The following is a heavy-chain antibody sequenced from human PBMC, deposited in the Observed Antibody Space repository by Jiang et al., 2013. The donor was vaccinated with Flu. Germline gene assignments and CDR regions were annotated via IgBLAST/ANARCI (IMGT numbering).Heavy chain of an antibody. CDR1: GYTFTSDG. Sequence: EVKKPGASVKVSCKASGYTFTSDGISWVRQAPGQGLEWLGWINTYNGNRNYARNIQGRVTLTTDTSTSTAYMELRSLRSDDTAVYYCARGILLEYFDTSGHLDYWGQGTLVTVSS. CDR2: INTYNGNR. D-gene: IGHD3-22*01. CDR3: ARGILLEYFDTSGHLDY. V-gene: IGHV1-18*01. J-gene: IGHJ4*02.